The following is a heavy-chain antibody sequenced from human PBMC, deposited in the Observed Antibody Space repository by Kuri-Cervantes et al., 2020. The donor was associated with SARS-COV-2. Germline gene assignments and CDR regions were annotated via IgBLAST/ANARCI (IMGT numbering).Heavy chain of an antibody. CDR3: ARDFGGPGYLPAVWFDY. J-gene: IGHJ4*02. V-gene: IGHV1-18*01. Sequence: ASVKVSCKASGYTFTSYGISWVRQAPGQGLEWMGWISAYNGNTNYAQKLQGRVTMTTDTSTSTAYMELRSLRSDDTAVYYCARDFGGPGYLPAVWFDYWGQGTLVTVSS. D-gene: IGHD6-19*01. CDR1: GYTFTSYG. CDR2: ISAYNGNT.